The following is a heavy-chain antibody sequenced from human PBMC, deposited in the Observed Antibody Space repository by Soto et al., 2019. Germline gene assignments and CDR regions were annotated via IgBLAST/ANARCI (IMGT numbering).Heavy chain of an antibody. J-gene: IGHJ4*02. CDR1: GFTFSSYA. V-gene: IGHV3-23*01. CDR3: AEVLIAAAGPRDY. D-gene: IGHD6-13*01. CDR2: ISGSGGST. Sequence: LRLSCAASGFTFSSYAMSWVRQAPGKGLEWVSAISGSGGSTYYADSVKGRFTISRDNSKNTLYLQMNSLRAEDTAVYYCAEVLIAAAGPRDYWGQGTLVTVSS.